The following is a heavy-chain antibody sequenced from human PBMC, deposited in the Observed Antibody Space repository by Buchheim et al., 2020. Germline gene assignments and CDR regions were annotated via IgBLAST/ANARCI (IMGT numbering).Heavy chain of an antibody. CDR2: ISSSGSTK. J-gene: IGHJ6*02. V-gene: IGHV3-48*03. D-gene: IGHD1-1*01. Sequence: EVQLVESGGGLVLPGGSLRLSCAVAGFTFSSFEMNWVRQAPGKGLEWVSYISSSGSTKYYADSVKGRFTISRDYAENSMYLRMNSLRVEDTAAYYCASLKGRTGTGYGMDVWGQGTT. CDR3: ASLKGRTGTGYGMDV. CDR1: GFTFSSFE.